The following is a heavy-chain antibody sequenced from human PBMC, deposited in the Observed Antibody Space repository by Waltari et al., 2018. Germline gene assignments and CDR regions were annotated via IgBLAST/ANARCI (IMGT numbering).Heavy chain of an antibody. D-gene: IGHD4-17*01. V-gene: IGHV6-1*01. CDR3: ARGYVDYILWWDH. CDR2: TYYRSRWYN. J-gene: IGHJ4*02. Sequence: QVQLQQSGPGLVKPSQTLSPTCAISGDGVSTHSASWNWIRQSPSRGLEWLGRTYYRSRWYNDYAVSVKSRITISPDTSKNQFSLQLHSVTPDDTAVYYCARGYVDYILWWDHWGQGTLVTVSS. CDR1: GDGVSTHSAS.